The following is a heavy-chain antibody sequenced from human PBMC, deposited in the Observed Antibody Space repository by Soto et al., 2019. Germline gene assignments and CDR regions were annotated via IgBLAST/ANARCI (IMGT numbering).Heavy chain of an antibody. D-gene: IGHD6-13*01. CDR1: GFTFSSYW. CDR2: IKQDGSEK. CDR3: ARVGIAAAGIGFFGWYFDL. V-gene: IGHV3-7*01. Sequence: LRLSCAASGFTFSSYWMSWVRQAPGKGLEWVANIKQDGSEKYYVDSVKGRFTISRDNAKNSLYLQMNSLRAEDTAVYYCARVGIAAAGIGFFGWYFDLWGRGTLVTVSS. J-gene: IGHJ2*01.